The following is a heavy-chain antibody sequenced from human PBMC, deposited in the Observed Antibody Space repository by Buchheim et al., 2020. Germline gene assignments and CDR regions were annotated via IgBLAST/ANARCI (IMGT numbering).Heavy chain of an antibody. Sequence: QVELVESGGGVVQPGRSLRLSCAASGFTFSRYGIHWVRQAPGKGLEWVAFISYDGSNEYYADSVKGRFTISRDNSKNTLSVQMNSQRAADTAVYHGVKEARQSADYWFFDVWGRGTL. V-gene: IGHV3-30*18. CDR3: VKEARQSADYWFFDV. D-gene: IGHD4-11*01. CDR1: GFTFSRYG. J-gene: IGHJ2*01. CDR2: ISYDGSNE.